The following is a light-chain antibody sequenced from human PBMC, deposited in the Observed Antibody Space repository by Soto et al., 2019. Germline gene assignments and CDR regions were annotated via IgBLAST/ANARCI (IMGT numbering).Light chain of an antibody. J-gene: IGKJ1*01. CDR2: AAS. Sequence: IVLTQSPDTLSLSPGERVTLSCRASQSVSSSQLVWYQQKPGQAPRLLIYAASSRATGIPDRFSGSGSGTDFTLTVSELETEDFAVYYCQHYANSVWTFGQGTKVEIK. V-gene: IGKV3-20*01. CDR3: QHYANSVWT. CDR1: QSVSSSQ.